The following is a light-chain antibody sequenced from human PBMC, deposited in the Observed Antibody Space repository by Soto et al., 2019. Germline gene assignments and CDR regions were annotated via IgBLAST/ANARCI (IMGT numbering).Light chain of an antibody. CDR1: SSDVGAYTY. Sequence: QSALTQPASVSGSPGQSITISCTGTSSDVGAYTYVSWYQQHPGKAPKLMIFEVSDRPSGVSNRFSGSKSGNTASLTISGLQAEDEAYYYCSSYADSSTVVFGGGTKLTVL. CDR3: SSYADSSTVV. CDR2: EVS. J-gene: IGLJ2*01. V-gene: IGLV2-14*01.